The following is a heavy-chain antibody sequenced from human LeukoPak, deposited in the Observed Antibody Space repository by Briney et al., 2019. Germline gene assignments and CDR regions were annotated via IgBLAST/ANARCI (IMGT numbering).Heavy chain of an antibody. J-gene: IGHJ4*02. CDR2: IYYSGST. Sequence: PSETLSLTCTVSGGSISSSSYYWGWIRQPPGKGLEWIGSIYYSGSTYYNPSLKSRVTISVDTSKNQFSLKLRSVTAADTAVYYCARVRGYSYGYSLLGFWGQGTLVTVSS. V-gene: IGHV4-39*07. D-gene: IGHD5-18*01. CDR1: GGSISSSSYY. CDR3: ARVRGYSYGYSLLGF.